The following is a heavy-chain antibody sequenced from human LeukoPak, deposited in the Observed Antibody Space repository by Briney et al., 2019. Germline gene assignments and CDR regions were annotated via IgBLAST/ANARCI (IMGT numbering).Heavy chain of an antibody. CDR1: GFTFSSYN. Sequence: GGSLRLSCAASGFTFSSYNMNWVRQAPGKGLEWVSYISSSSSTIYYADSVKGRFTISRDNAKNSPYLQMNSLRAEDTAVYYCARDPSPGDSSGYLFDYWGQGTLVTVSS. V-gene: IGHV3-48*04. CDR2: ISSSSSTI. CDR3: ARDPSPGDSSGYLFDY. D-gene: IGHD3-22*01. J-gene: IGHJ4*02.